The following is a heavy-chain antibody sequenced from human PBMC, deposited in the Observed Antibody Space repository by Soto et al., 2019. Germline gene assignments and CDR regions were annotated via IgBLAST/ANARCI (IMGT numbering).Heavy chain of an antibody. J-gene: IGHJ5*02. D-gene: IGHD3-10*01. CDR2: ISDSGGST. CDR1: GFTFSSYA. CDR3: VKEVFSSGTTFGWFDP. V-gene: IGHV3-23*01. Sequence: GGSLRLSCAASGFTFSSYAMSWVRQAPGKGLEWVSVISDSGGSTYYADSVKGRFTISRGSSKSTLFLQMNSLRAEDTAVYYCVKEVFSSGTTFGWFDPRGQGTLVIVSS.